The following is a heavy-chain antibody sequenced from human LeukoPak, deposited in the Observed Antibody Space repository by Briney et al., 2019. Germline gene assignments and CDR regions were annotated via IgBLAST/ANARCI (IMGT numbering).Heavy chain of an antibody. CDR2: IYHSGST. CDR3: ARRYSSSWYSETDY. Sequence: PSETLSLTCTVSGYSISSGYYWGWIRQPPGKGLEWIGSIYHSGSTYYNPSLKSRITISVATSKTQFSLKLSSVTAADTAVYYCARRYSSSWYSETDYWGQGTLVTVSS. V-gene: IGHV4-38-2*02. CDR1: GYSISSGYY. J-gene: IGHJ4*02. D-gene: IGHD6-13*01.